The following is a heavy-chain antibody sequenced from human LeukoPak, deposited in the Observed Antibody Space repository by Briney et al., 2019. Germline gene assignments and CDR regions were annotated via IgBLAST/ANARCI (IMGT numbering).Heavy chain of an antibody. D-gene: IGHD5-12*01. Sequence: PGGSLRLSCALSGFIVSSNYMSWVRQAPGKGLEWVSVIYSGGGTNYADSVKGRFTISRDKSKNTLYLQMNSLRAEDTAVYYCVACDAFDIWGQGTMVTVSS. V-gene: IGHV3-66*01. J-gene: IGHJ3*02. CDR2: IYSGGGT. CDR1: GFIVSSNY. CDR3: VACDAFDI.